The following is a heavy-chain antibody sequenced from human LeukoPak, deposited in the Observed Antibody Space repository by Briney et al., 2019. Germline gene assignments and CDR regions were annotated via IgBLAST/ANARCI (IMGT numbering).Heavy chain of an antibody. CDR2: ISGSGGTT. Sequence: GGSLRLSCAASGFTFSDYGMSWVRQAPGKGLEWVSAISGSGGTTYYADSVKGRFTIARDNSKNTLYLQMNSLRAEDTAVYYCAKYGLEAYWGQGTLVTVSS. D-gene: IGHD3-10*01. J-gene: IGHJ4*02. V-gene: IGHV3-23*01. CDR1: GFTFSDYG. CDR3: AKYGLEAY.